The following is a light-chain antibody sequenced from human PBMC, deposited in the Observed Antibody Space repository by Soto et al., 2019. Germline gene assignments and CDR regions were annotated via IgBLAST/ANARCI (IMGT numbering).Light chain of an antibody. J-gene: IGKJ2*01. CDR3: QQRSNWPYT. CDR1: QSVTSF. Sequence: EIVLTQSLATLSLSPGERVTLSCRASQSVTSFLAWYQQKPGQAPRLLIYDASNRATGIPARFSGSGSGTDFTLIISSLEPEDFAVYYCQQRSNWPYTFGQGTKLEIK. V-gene: IGKV3-11*01. CDR2: DAS.